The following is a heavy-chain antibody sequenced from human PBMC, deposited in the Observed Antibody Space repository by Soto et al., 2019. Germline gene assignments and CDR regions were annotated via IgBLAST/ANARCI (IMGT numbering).Heavy chain of an antibody. CDR2: IYWDGDK. CDR3: VHSSRYAAFDM. CDR1: GFSLSSSGVS. Sequence: QITLKESGPTLVKATQTLTLTCTFSGFSLSSSGVSVGWIRQPPGKALEWLALIYWDGDKRYSPSLKNRLTITKDTTKTQVVLSMTNMDPVDTATFFCVHSSRYAAFDMWGQGTLVTVSS. J-gene: IGHJ3*02. V-gene: IGHV2-5*02. D-gene: IGHD3-9*01.